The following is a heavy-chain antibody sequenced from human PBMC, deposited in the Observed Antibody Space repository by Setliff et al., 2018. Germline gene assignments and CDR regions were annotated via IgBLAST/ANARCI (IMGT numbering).Heavy chain of an antibody. Sequence: SETLSLTCTVSGDSISSGSYYWNWIRQHPEKGLEWLGYIFHSGSTHYNSSLKSRITISIDTSKNHFSLELNSVTAADSAVYYCARVADGSGSFYLGFDYWGQGILITAPQ. J-gene: IGHJ4*02. CDR1: GDSISSGSYY. V-gene: IGHV4-31*03. CDR2: IFHSGST. D-gene: IGHD3-10*01. CDR3: ARVADGSGSFYLGFDY.